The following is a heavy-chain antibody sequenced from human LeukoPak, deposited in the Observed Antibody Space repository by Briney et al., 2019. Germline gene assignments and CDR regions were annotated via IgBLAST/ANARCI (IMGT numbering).Heavy chain of an antibody. V-gene: IGHV4-39*01. D-gene: IGHD3-3*01. J-gene: IGHJ4*02. CDR1: GGSISSSSNY. CDR2: IYYSGST. Sequence: PSETLSLTCTVSGGSISSSSNYWGWLRQPPGRGLEWIGSIYYSGSTYYNPSLKSRVTISVDTSKNQFSLKVTSVTAADTAVYYCARHLYDFWSGYYQPRHFDYWGQGTLVTVSS. CDR3: ARHLYDFWSGYYQPRHFDY.